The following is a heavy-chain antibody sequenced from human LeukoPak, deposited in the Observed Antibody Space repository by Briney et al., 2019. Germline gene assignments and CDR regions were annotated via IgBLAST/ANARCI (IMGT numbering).Heavy chain of an antibody. V-gene: IGHV3-23*01. CDR2: IISGSGGST. Sequence: PGGSLRLSCAASGFSFSPYAMTWVRQAPGKGLEWVSAIISGSGGSTYYADSVRGRFTISRDNSKNTLYLQMNSLGAEDTAVYYCAKGGGAAHYYMDVWGKGTTVTVSS. D-gene: IGHD3-16*01. CDR1: GFSFSPYA. J-gene: IGHJ6*03. CDR3: AKGGGAAHYYMDV.